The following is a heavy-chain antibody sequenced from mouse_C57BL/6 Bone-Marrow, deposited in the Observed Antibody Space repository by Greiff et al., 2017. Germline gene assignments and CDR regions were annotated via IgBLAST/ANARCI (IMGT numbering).Heavy chain of an antibody. CDR1: GYTFTSYG. V-gene: IGHV1-81*01. CDR3: ARQRLRKRGYAMDY. D-gene: IGHD1-1*01. CDR2: IYPRSGNT. Sequence: VQLQQSGAELARPGASVKLSCKASGYTFTSYGISWVKQRTGPGLEWIGEIYPRSGNTYYNEKFKGKATLTADKSSSTAYMELRSLTSEDSAVYFCARQRLRKRGYAMDYWGQGTSVTVSS. J-gene: IGHJ4*01.